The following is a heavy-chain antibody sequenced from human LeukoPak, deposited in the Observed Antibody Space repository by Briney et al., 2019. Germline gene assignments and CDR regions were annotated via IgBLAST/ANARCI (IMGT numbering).Heavy chain of an antibody. J-gene: IGHJ4*02. D-gene: IGHD3-22*01. CDR2: IIPIFGTA. V-gene: IGHV1-69*13. CDR1: GYTLTELS. CDR3: AREHYYDSSGYGY. Sequence: GASVKVSCKVSGYTLTELSMHWVRQAPGQGLEWMGGIIPIFGTANYAQRFQGRVTITADESTSTAYMELSSLRSEDTAVYYCAREHYYDSSGYGYWGQGTLVTVSS.